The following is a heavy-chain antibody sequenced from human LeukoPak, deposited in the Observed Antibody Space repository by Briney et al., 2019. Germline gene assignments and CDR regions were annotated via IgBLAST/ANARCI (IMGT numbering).Heavy chain of an antibody. V-gene: IGHV4-34*01. CDR2: INHSGST. J-gene: IGHJ4*02. Sequence: PSETLSLTCAVYGGSFSGYYWSWIRQPPGKGLEWIGEINHSGSTNYNPSLKSRVTISVDTSKNQFSLQLNSVTPEDTAVYYCARAPRAPKGGGYYIGSFDYWGQGTLVTVSS. CDR1: GGSFSGYY. CDR3: ARAPRAPKGGGYYIGSFDY. D-gene: IGHD3-3*01.